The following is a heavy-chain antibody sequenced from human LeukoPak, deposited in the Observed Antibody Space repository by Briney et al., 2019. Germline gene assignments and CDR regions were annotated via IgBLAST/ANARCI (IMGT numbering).Heavy chain of an antibody. CDR2: ISAYNGNT. CDR1: GYTFTSYG. D-gene: IGHD1-7*01. Sequence: ASVKVSCKASGYTFTSYGISWVRQAPGQGLEWMGWISAYNGNTNYAQKLQGRVTMTTDTSTSTAYMELRSPRSDDTAVYYCAREAYNWNYLGYFDYWGQGTLVTVSS. V-gene: IGHV1-18*01. J-gene: IGHJ4*02. CDR3: AREAYNWNYLGYFDY.